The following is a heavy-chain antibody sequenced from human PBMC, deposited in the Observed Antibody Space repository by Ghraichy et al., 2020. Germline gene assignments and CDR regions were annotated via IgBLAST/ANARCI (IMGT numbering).Heavy chain of an antibody. J-gene: IGHJ5*02. V-gene: IGHV1-2*02. Sequence: ASVKVSCKASANTLIGQYLHWVRQAPGQGLEWMGWINPSSGGTDYSQEFRGRVTMTRDTSITTAYMELSSLRSDDTAVYYCARALANGGFDPWGQGTLVTVSS. CDR1: ANTLIGQY. D-gene: IGHD1-1*01. CDR2: INPSSGGT. CDR3: ARALANGGFDP.